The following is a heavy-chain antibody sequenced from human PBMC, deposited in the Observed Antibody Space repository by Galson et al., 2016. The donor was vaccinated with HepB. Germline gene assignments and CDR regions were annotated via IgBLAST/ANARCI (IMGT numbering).Heavy chain of an antibody. Sequence: ETLSLTCTVSGGSISSTSYYWGWIRQPPGKGLEWIGSIYDSVNTYYNPSLKSRLTISVDTSKSQFSLRLSSVIAADTAMYYCARHRTTVMGCCAFDIWGQGTVVTVSS. J-gene: IGHJ3*02. CDR2: IYDSVNT. CDR1: GGSISSTSYY. CDR3: ARHRTTVMGCCAFDI. D-gene: IGHD1-1*01. V-gene: IGHV4-39*01.